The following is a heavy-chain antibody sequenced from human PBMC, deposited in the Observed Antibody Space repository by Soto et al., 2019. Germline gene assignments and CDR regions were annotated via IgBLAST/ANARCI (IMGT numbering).Heavy chain of an antibody. Sequence: ETLSLTGIHSCGCISSYYWSWIRQPAGKGLEWIGRIYTSGSTNYNPSLKSRVTMSVDTSKNQFSLKLSSVTAAETAVYYCARDPGRSSSWYHHYYYGMDGWGQGTTVTASS. CDR1: CGCISSYY. CDR2: IYTSGST. J-gene: IGHJ6*02. D-gene: IGHD6-13*01. CDR3: ARDPGRSSSWYHHYYYGMDG. V-gene: IGHV4-4*07.